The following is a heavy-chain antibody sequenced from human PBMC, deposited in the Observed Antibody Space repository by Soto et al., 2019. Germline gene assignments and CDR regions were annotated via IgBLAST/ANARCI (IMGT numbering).Heavy chain of an antibody. CDR2: ISYDGSNK. J-gene: IGHJ6*02. CDR3: AKGYSSSLGPYYYYGMDV. D-gene: IGHD6-6*01. V-gene: IGHV3-30*18. CDR1: GFTFSSYG. Sequence: VQLVESGGGVVQPGRSLRLSCAASGFTFSSYGMHWVRQAPGKGLEWVAVISYDGSNKYYADSVKGRFTISRDNSKNTLYLQMNSLRAEDTAVYYCAKGYSSSLGPYYYYGMDVWGQGTTVTVSS.